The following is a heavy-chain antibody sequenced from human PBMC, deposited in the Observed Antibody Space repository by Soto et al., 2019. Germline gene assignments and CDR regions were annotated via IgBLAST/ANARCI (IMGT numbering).Heavy chain of an antibody. J-gene: IGHJ4*02. CDR1: GFTLRNYA. CDR3: AKAKNDYNWDNRPPFDY. Sequence: GGSLRLSCEASGFTLRNYAMTWIRQAPGKGPEWVSLISANDVGTYYAESVKTRFTISTDQSRNTVYLQMDSLRADDTAIYYCAKAKNDYNWDNRPPFDYWGQGTLVTVSS. CDR2: ISANDVGT. D-gene: IGHD1-20*01. V-gene: IGHV3-23*01.